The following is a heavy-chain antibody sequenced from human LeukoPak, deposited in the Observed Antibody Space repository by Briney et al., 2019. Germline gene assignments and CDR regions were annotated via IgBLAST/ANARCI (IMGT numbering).Heavy chain of an antibody. CDR1: GFTFSSYA. CDR3: ARALRYGSGIFIDY. V-gene: IGHV3-23*01. J-gene: IGHJ4*02. CDR2: ISGSGGST. D-gene: IGHD3-10*01. Sequence: GGSLRLSCAASGFTFSSYAMSWVRQAPGKGLEWVSAISGSGGSTYYADSVKGRFTISRDNSKNTLYLQMNSLRAEDTAVYYCARALRYGSGIFIDYWGQGTLVTVSS.